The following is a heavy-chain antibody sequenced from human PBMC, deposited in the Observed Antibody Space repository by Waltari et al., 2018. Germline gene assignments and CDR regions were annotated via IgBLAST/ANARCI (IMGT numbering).Heavy chain of an antibody. CDR1: GFTLSSYS. J-gene: IGHJ4*02. D-gene: IGHD3-16*01. CDR2: SSSSSSNI. Sequence: EVQLVESGGGLVQPGGSLRLSCAASGFTLSSYSMNWVRQGPGKGLEWVSYSSSSSSNIYYADSVKGRFTIPRDNAKNSLYLQMNSLRAEDTAVYYCARDPGGYPDYWGQGTLVTVSS. CDR3: ARDPGGYPDY. V-gene: IGHV3-48*04.